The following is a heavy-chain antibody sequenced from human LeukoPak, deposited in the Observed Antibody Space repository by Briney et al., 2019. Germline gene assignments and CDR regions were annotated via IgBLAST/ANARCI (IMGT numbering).Heavy chain of an antibody. CDR1: GFTFSSYS. CDR3: ARGPPITIFGVVITHYFDY. J-gene: IGHJ4*02. Sequence: GGSLRLSCAASGFTFSSYSMNWVRQAPGKGLEWVSSISSSSSYIYYADSVKGRFTISRDNAKNSLYLQMNSLRAADTAVYYCARGPPITIFGVVITHYFDYWGQGTLVTVSS. D-gene: IGHD3-3*01. V-gene: IGHV3-21*01. CDR2: ISSSSSYI.